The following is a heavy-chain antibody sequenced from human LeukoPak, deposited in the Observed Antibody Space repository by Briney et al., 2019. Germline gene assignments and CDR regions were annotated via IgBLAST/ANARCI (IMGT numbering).Heavy chain of an antibody. V-gene: IGHV4-38-2*02. D-gene: IGHD6-13*01. CDR1: GYSISSGYY. CDR2: IYPSGTT. CDR3: ARAYSSSWYFNWFDP. Sequence: PSETLSLTCTVSGYSISSGYYWGWIRQPPGKGLEWIGNIYPSGTTYYNPSLKTRVTISVDTSKNQLSLKLSSVTAADTAVYFCARAYSSSWYFNWFDPWGQGTLVTVSS. J-gene: IGHJ5*02.